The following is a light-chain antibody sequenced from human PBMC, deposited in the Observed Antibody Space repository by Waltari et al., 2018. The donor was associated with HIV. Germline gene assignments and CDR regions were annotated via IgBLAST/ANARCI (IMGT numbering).Light chain of an antibody. Sequence: QPVVPQETSLTVSPGGTVILTCAPRAGVVNRGHCPYWFQQRPGQAPKTMIFDSNNRYSWTPARFTGSLLGGKAALTLTGAQPEDDADYYCLLSYDGDVVFGGGTKLTVL. CDR2: DSN. CDR1: AGVVNRGHC. CDR3: LLSYDGDVV. V-gene: IGLV7-46*01. J-gene: IGLJ2*01.